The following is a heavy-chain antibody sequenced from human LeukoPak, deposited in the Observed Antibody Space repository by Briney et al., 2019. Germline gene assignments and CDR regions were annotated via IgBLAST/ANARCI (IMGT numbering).Heavy chain of an antibody. CDR3: ARDLMSHTVGYFDY. V-gene: IGHV4-59*01. CDR2: IHNSGST. Sequence: PSETLSLTCNVSGGSITTFYWSWIRLPPGKGLEWIGYIHNSGSTRYTPSLKSRVTISVDTSKKQFSLKLSSVTAADTAVYYCARDLMSHTVGYFDYWGQGTLVTVSS. J-gene: IGHJ4*02. D-gene: IGHD4-23*01. CDR1: GGSITTFY.